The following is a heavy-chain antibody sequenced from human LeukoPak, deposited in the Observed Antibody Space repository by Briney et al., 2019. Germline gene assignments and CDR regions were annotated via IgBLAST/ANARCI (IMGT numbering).Heavy chain of an antibody. Sequence: PGGSLRLSCAASGFTFSKYWMLWVRQAPGKGLESVSRINTDGTVTTYADSVKGRFTVSRDNADNTMFLQMNSVRAEDTAIYYCVKDSLQVPISAAGVFDLWGQGTLVTVSS. J-gene: IGHJ4*02. CDR3: VKDSLQVPISAAGVFDL. D-gene: IGHD6-13*01. V-gene: IGHV3-74*01. CDR2: INTDGTVT. CDR1: GFTFSKYW.